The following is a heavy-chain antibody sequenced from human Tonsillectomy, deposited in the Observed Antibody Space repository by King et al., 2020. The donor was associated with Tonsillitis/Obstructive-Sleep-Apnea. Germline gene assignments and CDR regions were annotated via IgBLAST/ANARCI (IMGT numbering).Heavy chain of an antibody. V-gene: IGHV4-34*01. CDR1: GGSFSGYY. CDR2: INHSGST. Sequence: VQLQQWGAGLLKPSETLSLTCAVYGGSFSGYYWSWIRQPPGKGLEWIGEINHSGSTNYNPSLKSRVTISVDTSKNQFSLKLSPVTAADTAVYYCARGGGTGTTGAFDIWGQGTMVTVSS. CDR3: ARGGGTGTTGAFDI. D-gene: IGHD1-1*01. J-gene: IGHJ3*02.